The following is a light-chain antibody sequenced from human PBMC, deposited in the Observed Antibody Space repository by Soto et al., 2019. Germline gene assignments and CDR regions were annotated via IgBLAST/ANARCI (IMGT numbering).Light chain of an antibody. CDR3: QHYVTSSIT. CDR2: GAS. V-gene: IGKV3-20*01. Sequence: EIVLTPSPGTLSLSPVERATLSCRASQSVTSTSLAWYQQKPGQAPRLLMYGASSRATGTPDRISGGGSGTDFTLTISRLEPEDFAVYYCQHYVTSSITFGQGTRLEIK. J-gene: IGKJ5*01. CDR1: QSVTSTS.